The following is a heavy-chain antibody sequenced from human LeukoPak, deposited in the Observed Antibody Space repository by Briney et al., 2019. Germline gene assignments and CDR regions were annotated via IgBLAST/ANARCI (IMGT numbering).Heavy chain of an antibody. CDR2: IYYSGST. J-gene: IGHJ6*03. Sequence: PSETLSLTCTVSGGSISSSSYYWGWIRQPPGKGLEWIGSIYYSGSTYYNPSLKSRVTISVDTSKNQFSLKLSSVPAADTAVYYCARGITVTTPYYYYYMDVWGKGTTVTVSS. CDR1: GGSISSSSYY. CDR3: ARGITVTTPYYYYYMDV. V-gene: IGHV4-39*07. D-gene: IGHD4-17*01.